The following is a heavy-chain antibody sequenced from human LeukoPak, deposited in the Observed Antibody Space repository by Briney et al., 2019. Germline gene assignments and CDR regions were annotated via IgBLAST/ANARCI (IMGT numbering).Heavy chain of an antibody. V-gene: IGHV4-30-4*08. Sequence: PSETLSLTCTVSGGSISSSDYYWGWIRQPPGKGLEWIGYIYYSGSTYYNPSLKSRVTISVDTSKNQFSLKLSSVTAADTAVYFCARGSYDSSGYSPFDYWGQGTLVTVSS. CDR3: ARGSYDSSGYSPFDY. CDR2: IYYSGST. D-gene: IGHD3-22*01. CDR1: GGSISSSDYY. J-gene: IGHJ4*02.